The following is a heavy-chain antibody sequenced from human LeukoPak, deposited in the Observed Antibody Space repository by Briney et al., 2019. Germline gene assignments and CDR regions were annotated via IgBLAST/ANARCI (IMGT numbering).Heavy chain of an antibody. D-gene: IGHD3-22*01. V-gene: IGHV1-69*05. CDR1: GGTFSSYA. CDR2: IIPIFGTA. J-gene: IGHJ4*02. Sequence: ASVKVSCKASGGTFSSYAISWVRQAPGQGLEWMGGIIPIFGTANYAQKFQGRVTITTDESTSTAYMELSSLRSEDTAVYYCARGGYYYDSSGYFGGLRPISFDYWGQGTLVTVSS. CDR3: ARGGYYYDSSGYFGGLRPISFDY.